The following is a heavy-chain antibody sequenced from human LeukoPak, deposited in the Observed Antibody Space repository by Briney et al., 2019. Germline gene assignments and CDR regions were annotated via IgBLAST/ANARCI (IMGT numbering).Heavy chain of an antibody. V-gene: IGHV4-30-4*01. J-gene: IGHJ4*02. D-gene: IGHD5-12*01. Sequence: PSQTLSLTCTVSGGSISSGGYYWSWIRQHPGKGLEWIGYIYYSGTTYYNPSLKSRITISVVTSKDQFSLHLNSVTAADTAVYYCARDNSGYGRSHYWGQGTLVTVSS. CDR3: ARDNSGYGRSHY. CDR2: IYYSGTT. CDR1: GGSISSGGYY.